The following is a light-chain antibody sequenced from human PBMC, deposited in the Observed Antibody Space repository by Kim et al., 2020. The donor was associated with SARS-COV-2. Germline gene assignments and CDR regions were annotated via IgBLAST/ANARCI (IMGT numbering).Light chain of an antibody. Sequence: QSVLTQPPSVSAAPGQKVTISCSGSTSNIGNNYVSWYQHLPGTAPKLLIYDTNKRPSGIPDRFSGSKSGTSATLVITGLQTGDEADYYCGTWDSSLSAGVFGGGTQLTVL. CDR1: TSNIGNNY. CDR2: DTN. CDR3: GTWDSSLSAGV. J-gene: IGLJ3*02. V-gene: IGLV1-51*01.